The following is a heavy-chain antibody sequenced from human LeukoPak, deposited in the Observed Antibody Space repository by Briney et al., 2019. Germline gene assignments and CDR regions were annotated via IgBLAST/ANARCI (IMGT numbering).Heavy chain of an antibody. CDR2: MYSTGSN. V-gene: IGHV4-4*07. Sequence: PSETLSLTCTVSGGSIIRYFWTWIRQPAWKGLEWIGRMYSTGSNNYTPSLKSRVTMSLDTSKNHFSLNLTSVTAADTAVYYCAREPTSGREPTSGRPLDYWGQGTLVTVSS. CDR1: GGSIIRYF. J-gene: IGHJ4*02. CDR3: AREPTSGREPTSGRPLDY. D-gene: IGHD5-12*01.